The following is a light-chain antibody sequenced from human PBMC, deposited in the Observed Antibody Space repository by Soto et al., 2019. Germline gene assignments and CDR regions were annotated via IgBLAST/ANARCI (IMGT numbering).Light chain of an antibody. J-gene: IGKJ1*01. CDR1: RNIYSY. Sequence: DIQMTQSPSSLSASVGDEFAIACRASRNIYSYLNWYQQKPGKAPKLLMYSASTLQSGVPSRFSGSGSGTDFTLSISSLQPEDSGTYYCQQSYSSPWTFGQGTKVDIK. CDR3: QQSYSSPWT. CDR2: SAS. V-gene: IGKV1-39*01.